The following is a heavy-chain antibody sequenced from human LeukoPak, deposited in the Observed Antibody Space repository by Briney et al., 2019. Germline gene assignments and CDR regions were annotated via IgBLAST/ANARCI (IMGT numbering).Heavy chain of an antibody. Sequence: PSETLSLTCTVSGGSISSGGYYWSWIRQHPGKGLEWIGYIYYSRSTYYNPSLKSRVTISVDTSKNQFSLKLSSVTAADTAVYHCARDDYSNGYYFDYWGQGTLVTVSS. CDR1: GGSISSGGYY. CDR3: ARDDYSNGYYFDY. CDR2: IYYSRST. J-gene: IGHJ4*02. V-gene: IGHV4-31*03. D-gene: IGHD4-11*01.